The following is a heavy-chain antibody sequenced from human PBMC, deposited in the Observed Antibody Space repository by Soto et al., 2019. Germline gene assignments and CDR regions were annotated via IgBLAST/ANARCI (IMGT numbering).Heavy chain of an antibody. D-gene: IGHD4-17*01. J-gene: IGHJ6*02. CDR1: GFTFSSYG. Sequence: PVGSLRLSCAASGFTFSSYGMHWVRQAPGKGLEWVAVIWYDGSNKYYADSVKGRFTISRDNSKNTLYLQMNSLRAEDTAVYYWARGLPYYYGLDGWGQGNKVTV. CDR2: IWYDGSNK. V-gene: IGHV3-33*01. CDR3: ARGLPYYYGLDG.